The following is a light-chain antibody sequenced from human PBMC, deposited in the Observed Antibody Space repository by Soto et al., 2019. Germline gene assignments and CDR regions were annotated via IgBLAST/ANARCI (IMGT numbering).Light chain of an antibody. CDR1: QSVSIL. Sequence: IVSTHSQATLCVSPGARATLSCRASQSVSILLAWYQQKPGQAPRLLIHGANTRATGIPARFSGSGSGTDFTLTISRLEPEDFAVYYCQQYGSSGTFGQGTKVDIK. CDR2: GAN. V-gene: IGKV3-15*01. CDR3: QQYGSSGT. J-gene: IGKJ1*01.